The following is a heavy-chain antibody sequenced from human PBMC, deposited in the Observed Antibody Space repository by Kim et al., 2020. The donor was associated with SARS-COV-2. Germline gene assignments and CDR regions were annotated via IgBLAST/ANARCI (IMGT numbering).Heavy chain of an antibody. J-gene: IGHJ6*02. D-gene: IGHD4-17*01. CDR2: IIPIFGTA. Sequence: SVKVSCKASGGTFSSYAISWVRQAPGQGLEWMGGIIPIFGTANYAQKFQGRVTITADESTSTAYMELSSLRSEDTAVYYCARVVDYGGNSGYDYYYYYGMDVWGQGTTVTVSS. CDR3: ARVVDYGGNSGYDYYYYYGMDV. CDR1: GGTFSSYA. V-gene: IGHV1-69*13.